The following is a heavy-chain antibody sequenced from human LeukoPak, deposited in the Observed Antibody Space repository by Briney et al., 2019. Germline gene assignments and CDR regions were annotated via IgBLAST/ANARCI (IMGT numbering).Heavy chain of an antibody. V-gene: IGHV4-30-2*01. D-gene: IGHD2-2*01. CDR2: INHSGST. Sequence: PSQTLSLTCTVSGGSISSGGYYWSWIRQPPGKGLEWIGEINHSGSTNYNPSLKSRVTISVDTSKNQFSLKLSSVTAADTAVYYCARGYCSSTSCQGRGFDPWGQGTLVTVSS. J-gene: IGHJ5*02. CDR3: ARGYCSSTSCQGRGFDP. CDR1: GGSISSGGYY.